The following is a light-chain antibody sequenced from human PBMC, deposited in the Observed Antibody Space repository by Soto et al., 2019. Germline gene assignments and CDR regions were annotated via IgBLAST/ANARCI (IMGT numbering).Light chain of an antibody. CDR2: DNT. CDR1: SSNIGAGYD. J-gene: IGLJ1*01. V-gene: IGLV1-40*01. Sequence: QSALTQPPSVSGAPGQRVTISCTGSSSNIGAGYDVHWYQQLPGTTPKLLIYDNTNRPSGVPDRFSGSKSGTSASLAITGLQTEDEADYYCQSYDGSLSGSYVFGTGTKLTVL. CDR3: QSYDGSLSGSYV.